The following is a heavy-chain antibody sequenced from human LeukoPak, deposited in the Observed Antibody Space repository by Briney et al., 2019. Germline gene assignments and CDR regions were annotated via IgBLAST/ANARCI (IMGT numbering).Heavy chain of an antibody. J-gene: IGHJ4*02. CDR3: ARTPGLLWFGELLAYYFDY. V-gene: IGHV3-23*01. CDR2: ISGSGAKT. CDR1: GFTFSTYA. D-gene: IGHD3-10*01. Sequence: GGSLRLSCAASGFTFSTYAMNWVRQAPGRGLEWVSAISGSGAKTYYADFVKGRFTISRDNSKNTLYLQMNSLRAEDTAVYYCARTPGLLWFGELLAYYFDYWGQGTLVTVSS.